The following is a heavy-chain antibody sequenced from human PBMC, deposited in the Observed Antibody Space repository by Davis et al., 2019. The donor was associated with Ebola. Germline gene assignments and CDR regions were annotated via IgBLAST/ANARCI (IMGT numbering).Heavy chain of an antibody. D-gene: IGHD3-3*01. CDR3: ARDPTRTYYDFWSGSSDYYYGMDV. CDR1: GFTFSSYS. V-gene: IGHV3-21*01. CDR2: ITSSSSYI. J-gene: IGHJ6*02. Sequence: PGGSLRLSCAASGFTFSSYSINWVRQAPGKGLEWVSSITSSSSYIYYTDSVKGRFTISRDNAKNSLYLQMDSLRAEDTAVYYCARDPTRTYYDFWSGSSDYYYGMDVWGQGTTVTVSS.